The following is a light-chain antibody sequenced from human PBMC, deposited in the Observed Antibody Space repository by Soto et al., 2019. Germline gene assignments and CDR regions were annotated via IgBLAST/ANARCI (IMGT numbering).Light chain of an antibody. Sequence: EIVLTQSPGTLSLSPGERATLSCRASQSVSNNYLAWYQQKPGQAPRLLSYGASNRATGIPDRFSGSGSGTEFTLTILSLQPDDFATYYCQQYNSYPWTFGQGTKVDIK. V-gene: IGKV3-20*01. CDR3: QQYNSYPWT. CDR1: QSVSNNY. CDR2: GAS. J-gene: IGKJ1*01.